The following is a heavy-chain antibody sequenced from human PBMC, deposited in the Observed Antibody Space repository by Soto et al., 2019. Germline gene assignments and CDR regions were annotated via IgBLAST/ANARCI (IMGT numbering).Heavy chain of an antibody. Sequence: EVQLLESGGGLVQPGGSLRLSCAASGFTFSSYAMSWVRQAPEKGLEWVSAISGSGGSTYYADSVKGRFTISRDNSKNTLYLQMNSLRAEDTAVYYCAKGKLYSGYDSPRERLTPVDYWGQGTLVTVSS. J-gene: IGHJ4*02. CDR1: GFTFSSYA. V-gene: IGHV3-23*01. D-gene: IGHD5-12*01. CDR3: AKGKLYSGYDSPRERLTPVDY. CDR2: ISGSGGST.